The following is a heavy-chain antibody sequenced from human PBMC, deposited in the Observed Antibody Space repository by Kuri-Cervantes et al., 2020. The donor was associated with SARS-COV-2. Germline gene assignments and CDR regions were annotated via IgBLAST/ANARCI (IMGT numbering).Heavy chain of an antibody. D-gene: IGHD6-19*01. CDR2: ISYDGSNK. J-gene: IGHJ4*02. CDR1: GFTFSSYA. CDR3: ASLAVAGKSNY. V-gene: IGHV3-30-3*01. Sequence: GESLKISCAASGFTFSSYAMHWVRQALGKGLEWVAVISYDGSNKYYADSAKGRFTISRDNSKNTLYLQMNSLRAEDTAVYYCASLAVAGKSNYWGQGTLVTVSS.